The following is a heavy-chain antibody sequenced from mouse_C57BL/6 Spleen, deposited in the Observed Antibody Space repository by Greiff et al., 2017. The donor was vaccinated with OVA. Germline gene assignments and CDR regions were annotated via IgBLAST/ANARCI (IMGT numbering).Heavy chain of an antibody. Sequence: VQLQQSGPELVTPGASVKISCKASGYAFSSSWITWVKQRPGKGLAWIGRIYPGDGNTNYNGKFKGKATLTAAKSSSTAYMQLRTLTSEDSAVYVCARSSSGYLYDFDYWGQGTTLTVST. V-gene: IGHV1-82*01. CDR2: IYPGDGNT. CDR3: ARSSSGYLYDFDY. D-gene: IGHD3-2*02. J-gene: IGHJ2*01. CDR1: GYAFSSSW.